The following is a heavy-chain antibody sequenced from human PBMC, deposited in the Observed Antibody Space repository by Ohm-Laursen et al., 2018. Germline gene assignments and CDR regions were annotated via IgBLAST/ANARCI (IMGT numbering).Heavy chain of an antibody. V-gene: IGHV4-59*07. D-gene: IGHD5-12*01. CDR2: ISYSGST. J-gene: IGHJ4*02. CDR1: GGSISSDF. Sequence: SDTLSLTWTVSGGSISSDFWTWIRQPPGKGLEWIGHISYSGSTEYNPSLKSRVAISLDTSRIQFSLYVTSVTAADTAVYYCARGNSQYQYQWGQGTLVTVSS. CDR3: ARGNSQYQYQ.